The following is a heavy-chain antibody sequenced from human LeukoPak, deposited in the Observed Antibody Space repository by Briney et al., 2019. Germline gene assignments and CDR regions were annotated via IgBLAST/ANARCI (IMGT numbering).Heavy chain of an antibody. CDR1: GYTFTGYY. V-gene: IGHV1-2*02. J-gene: IGHJ5*02. CDR2: INPNSGGT. CDR3: HALGSSSAVNWFDP. D-gene: IGHD6-6*01. Sequence: ASVKVSCKASGYTFTGYYMHWVRQAPGQGLEWMGWINPNSGGTNYAQKFQGRVTMTRDTSISTAYMELSRLRSDDTAVYYCHALGSSSAVNWFDPWGQGTLVTVSS.